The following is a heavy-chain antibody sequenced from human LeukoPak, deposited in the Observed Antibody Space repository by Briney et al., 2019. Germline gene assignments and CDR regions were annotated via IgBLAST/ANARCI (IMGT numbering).Heavy chain of an antibody. J-gene: IGHJ4*02. Sequence: ASAKVSCKASGYTFSSYHIHWVRQAPGQGLEWMGKINPSFNPGVDVTSYAQKFQGRVTMTRDTSTNTVYMELSSLRSEDTAVYYCARAWESIAGYYFDYWGQGTLVTVSS. CDR2: INPSFNPGVDVT. CDR1: GYTFSSYH. CDR3: ARAWESIAGYYFDY. V-gene: IGHV1-46*01. D-gene: IGHD1-26*01.